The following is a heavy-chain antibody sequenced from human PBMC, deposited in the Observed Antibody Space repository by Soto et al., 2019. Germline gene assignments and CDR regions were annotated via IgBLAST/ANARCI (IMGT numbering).Heavy chain of an antibody. Sequence: GASVKVSCKASGYTFSSYFISWVRQAPGQGLEWMGWISAYNGNTNYAQNLQGRVTMTADTSTSTAYMELRSLRSDDTAVYYCARDLPPVDYWGQGTLVTVSS. CDR2: ISAYNGNT. V-gene: IGHV1-18*01. J-gene: IGHJ4*02. CDR1: GYTFSSYF. CDR3: ARDLPPVDY.